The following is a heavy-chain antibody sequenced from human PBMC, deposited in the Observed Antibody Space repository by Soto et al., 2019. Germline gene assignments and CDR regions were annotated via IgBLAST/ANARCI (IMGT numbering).Heavy chain of an antibody. CDR3: ARINKGYGTDS. J-gene: IGHJ4*02. Sequence: SLACTVSGGSSSSSSYYWGCIRQPPGKGLEWIASIDYTGNTFYNPSLTSRVTISVDTSKNQFSLKVTSVTAADTAVYYCARINKGYGTDSWGQGTLVTVSS. CDR1: GGSSSSSSYY. CDR2: IDYTGNT. D-gene: IGHD5-18*01. V-gene: IGHV4-39*01.